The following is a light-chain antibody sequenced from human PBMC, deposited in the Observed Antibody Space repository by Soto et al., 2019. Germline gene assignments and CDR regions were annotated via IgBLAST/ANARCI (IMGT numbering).Light chain of an antibody. J-gene: IGKJ4*01. V-gene: IGKV3-15*01. CDR3: QHYVTWPLT. CDR1: QSVGSY. CDR2: DTS. Sequence: EIVMTQSPATLSVSPGERATLSCRASQSVGSYLGWYQQKPGQTPRLLIYDTSIRATGVPARFSGSRSGAEFTLTISSLQSEDFAVYYCQHYVTWPLTFGGGTKVDIK.